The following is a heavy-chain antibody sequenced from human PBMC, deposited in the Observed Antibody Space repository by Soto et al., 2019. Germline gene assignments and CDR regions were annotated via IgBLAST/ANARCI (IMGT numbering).Heavy chain of an antibody. J-gene: IGHJ5*02. V-gene: IGHV4-38-2*01. CDR3: ARVGPWVQYYYDSNPYSLESWFAP. D-gene: IGHD3-22*01. CDR2: IYHGGFT. CDR1: GYSITSGYY. Sequence: SETLSVTSAVSGYSITSGYYWGWLRQPPGNGLGWLGSIYHGGFTYYNPSLNSRITLSINITNNHVSLILKSVTAADTAVYSFARVGPWVQYYYDSNPYSLESWFAPWGQGTLVTVSS.